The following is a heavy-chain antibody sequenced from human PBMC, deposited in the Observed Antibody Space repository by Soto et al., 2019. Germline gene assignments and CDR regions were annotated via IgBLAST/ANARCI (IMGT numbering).Heavy chain of an antibody. D-gene: IGHD3-22*01. J-gene: IGHJ4*02. CDR3: AKTYYYDSSGYYKTNYYFDY. CDR1: GFTFSSYG. CDR2: ISYDGSNK. Sequence: GGSLRLSCAASGFTFSSYGMHWVRQAPGKGLEWVAVISYDGSNKYYADSVKGRFTISRDNSKNTLYLQMNSLRAEDTAVYYCAKTYYYDSSGYYKTNYYFDYWGQGTLVTVSS. V-gene: IGHV3-30*18.